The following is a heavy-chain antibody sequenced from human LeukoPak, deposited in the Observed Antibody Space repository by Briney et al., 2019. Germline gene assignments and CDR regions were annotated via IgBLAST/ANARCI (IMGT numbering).Heavy chain of an antibody. CDR1: GFTFSSYS. Sequence: GGSLRLSCAASGFTFSSYSMNWVRQAPGKGLEWVSSISSSSSYIYYADSVKGRFTISRDNSKNTLYLQMNSLRPEDTAVYYCAKSCSGGSCYPDYWGQGTLVTVSS. CDR3: AKSCSGGSCYPDY. V-gene: IGHV3-21*01. D-gene: IGHD2-15*01. CDR2: ISSSSSYI. J-gene: IGHJ4*02.